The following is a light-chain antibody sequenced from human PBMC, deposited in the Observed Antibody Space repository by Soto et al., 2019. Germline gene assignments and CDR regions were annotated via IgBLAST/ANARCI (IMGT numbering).Light chain of an antibody. CDR2: EGS. CDR3: CSYAGSSTVVV. Sequence: ALTQPASVSGSPGQSITISCTGTSSDVGSYNLVSWYQQHPGKAPKLMIYEGSKRPSGVSNRFSGSKSGNTASLTISGLQAEDEADYYCCSYAGSSTVVVFGGGTKLTVL. CDR1: SSDVGSYNL. J-gene: IGLJ2*01. V-gene: IGLV2-23*03.